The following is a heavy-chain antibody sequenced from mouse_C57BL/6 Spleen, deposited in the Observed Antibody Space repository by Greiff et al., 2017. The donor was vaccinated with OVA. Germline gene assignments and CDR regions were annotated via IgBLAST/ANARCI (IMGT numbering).Heavy chain of an antibody. J-gene: IGHJ2*01. Sequence: EVKLEESGPGLVKPSQSLSLTCSVTGYSITSGYYWNWIRQFPGNKLEWMGYISYDGSNNYNPSLKNRISITRDTSKNQFFLKLNSVTTEDTATYYCAREGPGGYYFDYWGQGTTLTVSS. CDR1: GYSITSGYY. CDR2: ISYDGSN. V-gene: IGHV3-6*01. CDR3: AREGPGGYYFDY.